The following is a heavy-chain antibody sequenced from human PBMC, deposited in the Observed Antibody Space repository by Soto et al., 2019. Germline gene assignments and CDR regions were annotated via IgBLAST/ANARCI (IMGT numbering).Heavy chain of an antibody. Sequence: HPVGSLRLSCAASGFTFSSYAMSWVRQAPGKGLEWVSAISGSGGSTYYADSVKGRFTISRDNSKNTLYLQMNSLRAEDTAVYYCAKDNHVVVVAATLDYWGQGTLVTVSS. V-gene: IGHV3-23*01. CDR1: GFTFSSYA. CDR2: ISGSGGST. J-gene: IGHJ4*02. CDR3: AKDNHVVVVAATLDY. D-gene: IGHD2-15*01.